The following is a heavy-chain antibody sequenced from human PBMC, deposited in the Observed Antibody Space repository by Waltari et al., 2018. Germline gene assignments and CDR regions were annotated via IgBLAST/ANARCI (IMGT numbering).Heavy chain of an antibody. CDR2: IYYSGST. Sequence: QLQLQESGPGLVKPSETLSLTCTVSGGSISSSSYYWGWIRQPPGKGLEWIGSIYYSGSTYYNPSLKIRVTISVATSKNQFSLKLSAVTAADTAVYYCASGIAVAGTPRGYFDYWGQGTLVTVSS. D-gene: IGHD6-19*01. CDR3: ASGIAVAGTPRGYFDY. J-gene: IGHJ4*02. CDR1: GGSISSSSYY. V-gene: IGHV4-39*01.